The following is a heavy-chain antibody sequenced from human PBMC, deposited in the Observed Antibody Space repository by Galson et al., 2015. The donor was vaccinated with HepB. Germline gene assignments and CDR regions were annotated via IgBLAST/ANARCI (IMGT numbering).Heavy chain of an antibody. CDR2: ISAYNGNT. CDR1: GYTFTSYG. CDR3: ARDSALVGATETAGY. Sequence: SVKVSCKASGYTFTSYGISWVRQAPGQGLEWMGWISAYNGNTNYAQKLQGRVTMTTDTSTSTAYMELRSLRSDDTAVYYCARDSALVGATETAGYWGQGTLVTVSS. V-gene: IGHV1-18*04. J-gene: IGHJ4*02. D-gene: IGHD1-26*01.